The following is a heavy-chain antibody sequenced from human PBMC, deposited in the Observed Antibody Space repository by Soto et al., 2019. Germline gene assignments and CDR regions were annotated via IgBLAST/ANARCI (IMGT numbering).Heavy chain of an antibody. CDR1: GYTSTSYY. CDR2: INPSGGST. V-gene: IGHV1-46*01. CDR3: ARDLIQSSSHSYYYYGMDV. D-gene: IGHD6-13*01. Sequence: ASVKVSCKASGYTSTSYYMHWVRQAPGQGLEWMGIINPSGGSTSYAQKFQGRVTMTRDTSTSTVYMELSSLRSEDTAVYYCARDLIQSSSHSYYYYGMDVWGQGTTVTVS. J-gene: IGHJ6*02.